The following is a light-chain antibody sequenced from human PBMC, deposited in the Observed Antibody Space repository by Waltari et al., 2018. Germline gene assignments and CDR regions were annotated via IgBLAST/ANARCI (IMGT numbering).Light chain of an antibody. Sequence: EIVMTQFPATPSVSPGERATLSCRACQSFRSNLAWYQQKPGQAPRLLIYAASTRATGIPASFSGSGAGTEFTLTISSLQSEDFAVYYCQQYNNWPLTFGGGTRLEI. CDR1: QSFRSN. CDR2: AAS. J-gene: IGKJ4*01. V-gene: IGKV3-15*01. CDR3: QQYNNWPLT.